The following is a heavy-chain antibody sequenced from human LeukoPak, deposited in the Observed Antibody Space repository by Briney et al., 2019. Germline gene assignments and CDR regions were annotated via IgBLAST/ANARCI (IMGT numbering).Heavy chain of an antibody. CDR2: IIPILGIA. D-gene: IGHD5-18*01. CDR1: GGTFSSYA. CDR3: AAVFAGYGYYGY. V-gene: IGHV1-69*04. Sequence: ASVKVSCKASGGTFSSYAISWVRQAPGQGLEWMGRIIPILGIANYAQKFQGRVTITAGKSTSTAYMELSSLRSEDTAVYYCAAVFAGYGYYGYWGQGTLVTVSS. J-gene: IGHJ4*02.